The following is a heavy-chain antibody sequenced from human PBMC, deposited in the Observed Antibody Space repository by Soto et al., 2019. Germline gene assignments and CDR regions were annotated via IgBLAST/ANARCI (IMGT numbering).Heavy chain of an antibody. D-gene: IGHD2-15*01. CDR2: ISAYNGNT. V-gene: IGHV1-18*01. J-gene: IGHJ3*02. CDR3: ARDGICSGGSCHDAFDI. Sequence: ASVKVSCKASGYTFTSYGISWVRQAPGQGLEWMGWISAYNGNTNYAQKLQGRVTMTTDTSTSTAYMELRSLRADDTAVYYCARDGICSGGSCHDAFDIWGQGTMVTVSS. CDR1: GYTFTSYG.